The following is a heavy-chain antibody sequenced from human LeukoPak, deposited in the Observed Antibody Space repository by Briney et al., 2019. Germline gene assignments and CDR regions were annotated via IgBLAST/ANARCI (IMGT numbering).Heavy chain of an antibody. D-gene: IGHD5-18*01. CDR2: IIPIFGTA. CDR3: AGGYSYEVRYYYYYMDV. CDR1: GYTFPNYG. Sequence: ASVKVSCKASGYTFPNYGFTWVRQAPGQGLEWMGGIIPIFGTANYAQRFQGRVTITADKSTSTAYMELSSLRSEDTAVYYCAGGYSYEVRYYYYYMDVWGKGTTVTVSS. J-gene: IGHJ6*03. V-gene: IGHV1-69*06.